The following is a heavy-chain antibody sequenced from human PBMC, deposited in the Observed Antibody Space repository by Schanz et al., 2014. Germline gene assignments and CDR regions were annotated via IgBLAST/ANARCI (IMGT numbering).Heavy chain of an antibody. CDR2: ISWNSGNI. CDR3: AKVQTHTLYGGNSCFDY. D-gene: IGHD2-21*02. V-gene: IGHV3-9*01. J-gene: IGHJ4*02. Sequence: EVQLVESGGGLVQPGRSLRLSCAASGFTFDDHAMHWVRQVPGKGLEWVSGISWNSGNIAYADSVKGRFTISRDNAKNSLYLQMNSLRPEDPALYYCAKVQTHTLYGGNSCFDYWGQGTLVTVSS. CDR1: GFTFDDHA.